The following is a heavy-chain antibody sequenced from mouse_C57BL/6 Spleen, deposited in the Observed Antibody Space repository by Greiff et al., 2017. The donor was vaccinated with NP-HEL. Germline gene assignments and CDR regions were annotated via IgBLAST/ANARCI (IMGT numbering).Heavy chain of an antibody. Sequence: VQLQQSGAELVKPGASVKLSCKASGYTFTSYWMQWVKQRPGQGLEWIGEIDPSDSYTNYNQKFKGKATLTVDTSSSTAYMQLSSLTSEDSAVYYCAKDDGYYYAMDYWGQGTSVTVSS. CDR2: IDPSDSYT. J-gene: IGHJ4*01. CDR3: AKDDGYYYAMDY. V-gene: IGHV1-50*01. D-gene: IGHD2-3*01. CDR1: GYTFTSYW.